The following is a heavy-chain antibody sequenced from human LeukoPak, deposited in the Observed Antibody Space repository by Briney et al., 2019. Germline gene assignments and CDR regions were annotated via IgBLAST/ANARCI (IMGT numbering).Heavy chain of an antibody. CDR2: INHSGST. J-gene: IGHJ5*02. V-gene: IGHV4-34*01. D-gene: IGHD3-10*01. CDR1: GGSFSGYY. Sequence: SETLSLICAVYGGSFSGYYWSWIRQPPGKGLEWIGEINHSGSTNYNPSLKSRFTISVETSKNQFSLKLSSVTAADTAVYYCASLWFGELNGGSNPWGQGTLVTVSS. CDR3: ASLWFGELNGGSNP.